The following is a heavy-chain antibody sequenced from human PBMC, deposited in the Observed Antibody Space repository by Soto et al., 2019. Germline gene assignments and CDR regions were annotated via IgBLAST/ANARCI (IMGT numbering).Heavy chain of an antibody. V-gene: IGHV1-8*01. CDR1: GYTFTSYD. CDR3: AREMPTRGMDV. Sequence: QVQLVQCGSEVKKPGASVKVSCKASGYTFTSYDINWVRQATGQGLEWMGWMNPNSGNTGYAQKFQCRVTMTRNTSLTTAYMELSSMRSEDTAVYYCAREMPTRGMDVWGQGTTVTVSS. D-gene: IGHD2-2*01. CDR2: MNPNSGNT. J-gene: IGHJ6*02.